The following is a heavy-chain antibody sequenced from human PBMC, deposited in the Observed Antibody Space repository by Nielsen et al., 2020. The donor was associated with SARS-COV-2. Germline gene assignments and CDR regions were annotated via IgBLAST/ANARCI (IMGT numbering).Heavy chain of an antibody. CDR3: ARGGCSTTSCYLGMDV. J-gene: IGHJ6*02. Sequence: GGSLRLSCAASGFTFSSYSMNWVRQAPGKGLEWVSSISSSSSHIFYADSVNGRFTISRGNAKNSLFLLMNSLRAEDTAVYYCARGGCSTTSCYLGMDVWGQGTTVTVSS. CDR2: ISSSSSHI. D-gene: IGHD2-2*01. V-gene: IGHV3-21*01. CDR1: GFTFSSYS.